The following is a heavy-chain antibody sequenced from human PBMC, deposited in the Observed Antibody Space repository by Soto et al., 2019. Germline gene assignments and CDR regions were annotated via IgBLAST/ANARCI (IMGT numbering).Heavy chain of an antibody. CDR1: GFTFSSYG. J-gene: IGHJ4*02. Sequence: QVQLVESGGGVVQPGRSLRLSCAASGFTFSSYGMHWVRQAPGKGLEWVAVISYDGSNKYYADSVKGRFTISRDNSKNTLYLQMNSLRAEDTAVYYCAKEYLEWLVRDYYFDYWGQGTLVTVSS. CDR2: ISYDGSNK. CDR3: AKEYLEWLVRDYYFDY. V-gene: IGHV3-30*18. D-gene: IGHD6-19*01.